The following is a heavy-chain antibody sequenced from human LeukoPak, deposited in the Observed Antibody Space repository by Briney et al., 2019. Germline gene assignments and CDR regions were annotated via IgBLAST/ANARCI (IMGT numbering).Heavy chain of an antibody. CDR2: IYYSGST. CDR3: ARARNPHSGYECFDY. D-gene: IGHD5-12*01. Sequence: SQTLSLTCTVSGGSISSGDYYWSWIRQPPGKGLEWIGYIYYSGSTHYNPSLKSRVTISVDTSKNQFSLKLCSVTAADTAVYYCARARNPHSGYECFDYWGQGTLVTVSS. V-gene: IGHV4-30-4*01. J-gene: IGHJ4*02. CDR1: GGSISSGDYY.